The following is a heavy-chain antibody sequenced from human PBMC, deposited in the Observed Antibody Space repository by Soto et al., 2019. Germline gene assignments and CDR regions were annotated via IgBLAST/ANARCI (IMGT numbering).Heavy chain of an antibody. CDR3: AKVGGIGYCSSTSCYEIEYFQH. CDR1: GRIFINYK. J-gene: IGHJ1*01. D-gene: IGHD2-2*01. CDR2: ININGSIT. V-gene: IGHV3-74*01. Sequence: GGSLRLSFAASGRIFINYKMHWVRQAPGKGLVWVSRININGSITDYADSAKGRFTVPRHNDKNTMYLQMNSLRAEDTAVYYCAKVGGIGYCSSTSCYEIEYFQHWGQGTLVTVSS.